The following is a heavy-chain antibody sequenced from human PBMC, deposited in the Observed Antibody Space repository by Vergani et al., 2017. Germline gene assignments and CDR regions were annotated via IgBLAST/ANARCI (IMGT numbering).Heavy chain of an antibody. CDR3: ARDPRITGTTAGGMDY. J-gene: IGHJ4*02. V-gene: IGHV3-33*01. CDR2: IWYDGSNK. CDR1: GFTFSSYG. D-gene: IGHD1-7*01. Sequence: QVQLVESGGGVVQPGRSLRLSCAASGFTFSSYGMHWVRQAPGTGLEWVAVIWYDGSNKYYADSVKGRFTISRDNSKNTLYLQMNDLRAEDTAVYYCARDPRITGTTAGGMDYWGQGTLVTVSS.